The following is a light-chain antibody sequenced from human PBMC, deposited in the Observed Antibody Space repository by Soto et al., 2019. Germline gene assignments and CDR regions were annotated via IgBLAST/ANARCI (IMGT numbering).Light chain of an antibody. CDR2: DVT. J-gene: IGLJ3*02. CDR1: SSDVGGYNF. Sequence: HSALTQPPSASGSPGQSVTISCTGSSSDVGGYNFVSWYQQHPGKAPKLMIYDVTERPSGVPDRFSGSKSGNTASLTVSGLQADDEADYYCSSYAGTNIPVMFGGGTKVTVL. CDR3: SSYAGTNIPVM. V-gene: IGLV2-8*01.